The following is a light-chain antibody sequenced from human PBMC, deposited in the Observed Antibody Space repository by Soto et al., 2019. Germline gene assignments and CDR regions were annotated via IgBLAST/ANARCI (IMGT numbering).Light chain of an antibody. V-gene: IGLV1-44*01. CDR3: SSWDDNLDAEV. CDR1: GSNIGSNT. Sequence: QSVLTQPPSASGTPGQRVTISCSGSGSNIGSNTVNWYQQLPGTAPKLLIYTNDQRPSGVPDRFSGSKSGTSASLAISGLQFEDEADYHCSSWDDNLDAEVFGAGTKVTVL. J-gene: IGLJ1*01. CDR2: TND.